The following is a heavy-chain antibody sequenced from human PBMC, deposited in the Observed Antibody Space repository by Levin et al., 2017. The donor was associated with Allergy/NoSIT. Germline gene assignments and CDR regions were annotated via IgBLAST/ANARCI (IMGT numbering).Heavy chain of an antibody. CDR1: GFTFSDHY. CDR3: ARGYCSGGSCYRDDY. J-gene: IGHJ4*02. V-gene: IGHV3-72*01. Sequence: QAGGSLRLSCAASGFTFSDHYMDWVRQAPGKGLEWVGRSRNKAKSYTTEYAASVKGRFTISRDDSKNSLYLQMNSLKTEDTAVYYCARGYCSGGSCYRDDYWGQGTLVTVSS. CDR2: SRNKAKSYTT. D-gene: IGHD2-15*01.